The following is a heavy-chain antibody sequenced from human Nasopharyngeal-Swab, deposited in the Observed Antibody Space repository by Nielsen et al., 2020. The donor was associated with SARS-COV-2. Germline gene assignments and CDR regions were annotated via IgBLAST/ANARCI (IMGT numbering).Heavy chain of an antibody. J-gene: IGHJ5*02. CDR2: INHSGST. CDR3: AREGTQYYDFWSGRAVDWFDP. Sequence: SETLSLTCAVYGGPFSGYYWSWIRQPPGKGLEWIGEINHSGSTNYNPSLKSRVTISVDTSKNQFSLKLSSVTAADTAVYYCAREGTQYYDFWSGRAVDWFDPWGQGTLVTVSS. D-gene: IGHD3-3*01. CDR1: GGPFSGYY. V-gene: IGHV4-34*01.